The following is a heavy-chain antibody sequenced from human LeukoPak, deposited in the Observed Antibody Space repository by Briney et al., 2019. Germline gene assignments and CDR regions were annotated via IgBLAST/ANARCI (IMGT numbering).Heavy chain of an antibody. CDR2: ISYGGSNK. D-gene: IGHD3-10*01. CDR1: GFTFSSYG. CDR3: ARDHGAYGSGRTPHPVDF. Sequence: EGSLRLSCAASGFTFSSYGMHWVRQAPGKGLEWVAVISYGGSNKYYADSVKGRFTVSRDNGKSSLFLQMNNLRAEDTALYYCARDHGAYGSGRTPHPVDFWGQGTLVTVSS. V-gene: IGHV3-30*03. J-gene: IGHJ4*02.